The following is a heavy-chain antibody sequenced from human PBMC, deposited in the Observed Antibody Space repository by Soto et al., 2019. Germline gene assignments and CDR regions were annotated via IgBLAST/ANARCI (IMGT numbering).Heavy chain of an antibody. Sequence: VASVKVSCKASGYTFTGYYMHWVRQAPGQGLEWMGWINPNSGGTNYAQKFQGRVTMTRDTSISTAYMELSRLRSDDTAVYYCARDGCSSTSCQLTFDPWGQGTLVTVPQ. J-gene: IGHJ5*02. CDR2: INPNSGGT. D-gene: IGHD2-2*01. CDR1: GYTFTGYY. V-gene: IGHV1-2*02. CDR3: ARDGCSSTSCQLTFDP.